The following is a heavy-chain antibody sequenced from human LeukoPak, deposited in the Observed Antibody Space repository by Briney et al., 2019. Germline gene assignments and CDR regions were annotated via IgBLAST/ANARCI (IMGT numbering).Heavy chain of an antibody. Sequence: GGSLRLSCAASGFTFSSYEMNWVRQAPGKGLEWVSYISTSGRSIYYADSVKGRFTISRDNPKNSLYLQMNSLRAEDTAVYYCAGTNYYGSGSAEYFQHWGQGTLVTVSS. CDR2: ISTSGRSI. CDR1: GFTFSSYE. CDR3: AGTNYYGSGSAEYFQH. D-gene: IGHD3-10*01. V-gene: IGHV3-48*03. J-gene: IGHJ1*01.